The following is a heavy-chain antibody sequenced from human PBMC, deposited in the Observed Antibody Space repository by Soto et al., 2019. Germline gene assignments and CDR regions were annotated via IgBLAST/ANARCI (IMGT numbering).Heavy chain of an antibody. CDR2: IWYDGSNK. V-gene: IGHV3-33*01. J-gene: IGHJ2*01. D-gene: IGHD2-21*02. Sequence: QVQLVESGGGVVQPGRSLRLSCAASGFTFSTYGMHWVHQAPGKGLEWVAVIWYDGSNKYYADSVKGRFTISRDNSKNTLNLQMNSLRAEDTAVYYCARGWYCGGDCYEWYFDLWGRGTLVTVSS. CDR1: GFTFSTYG. CDR3: ARGWYCGGDCYEWYFDL.